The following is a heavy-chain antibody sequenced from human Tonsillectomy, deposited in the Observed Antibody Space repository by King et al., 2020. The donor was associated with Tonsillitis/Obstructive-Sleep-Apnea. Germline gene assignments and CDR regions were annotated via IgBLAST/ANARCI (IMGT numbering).Heavy chain of an antibody. CDR3: TTVRLTPGRGTIPFPTGD. J-gene: IGHJ4*02. CDR2: IKSKTDGGTT. CDR1: GFTFNNAW. Sequence: VQLVESGGGLVKPGGSLRLSCAASGFTFNNAWMSWVRQAPGKGLEWVGRIKSKTDGGTTDYAAPVKGRFSISRDDSKTTLYLQLNSLKTEDTAVYYCTTVRLTPGRGTIPFPTGDWGQGTLVTVSS. V-gene: IGHV3-15*01. D-gene: IGHD1-7*01.